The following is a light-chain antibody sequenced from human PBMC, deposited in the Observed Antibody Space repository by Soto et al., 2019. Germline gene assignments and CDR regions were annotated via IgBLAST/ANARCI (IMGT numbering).Light chain of an antibody. V-gene: IGLV1-40*01. CDR2: GNS. J-gene: IGLJ1*01. Sequence: QSVLTQPPSVSGAPGQRVTISCTGSSSNIGAGYEVHWYQQLPGTAPKLLIFGNSNRPSGVPDRFSGSKSGTSASLAITGLRAEDGADYYCQSYDSSLNGYYVFGTGTKVTVL. CDR3: QSYDSSLNGYYV. CDR1: SSNIGAGYE.